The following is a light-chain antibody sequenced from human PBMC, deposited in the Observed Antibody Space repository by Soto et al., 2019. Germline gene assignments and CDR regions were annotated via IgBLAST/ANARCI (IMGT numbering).Light chain of an antibody. Sequence: EIVMTQSPATLSVSPGERATLSCRASQNINYNLAWYQQKPGQDPRLLIYGASTRATGIPARFSGSGSGTEFTLTISSLQSEDFAVYYCQQYNNWPPIKTFGQGTKVEIK. CDR3: QQYNNWPPIKT. CDR1: QNINYN. CDR2: GAS. V-gene: IGKV3-15*01. J-gene: IGKJ1*01.